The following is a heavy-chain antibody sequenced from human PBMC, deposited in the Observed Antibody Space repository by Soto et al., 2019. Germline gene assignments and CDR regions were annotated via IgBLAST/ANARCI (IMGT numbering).Heavy chain of an antibody. J-gene: IGHJ4*02. CDR2: ISSSDINI. CDR3: ARDYGDYVPRNDY. Sequence: EVQLVESGGGLIQPGGSLRLSCAASGFTFSSYSMNWVRQAPGKGLEWISYISSSDINIYYADSVKGRFTISRDIAKNSLYLQMNSLRADDTAVYYFARDYGDYVPRNDYWGQGTLVTVSS. CDR1: GFTFSSYS. D-gene: IGHD4-17*01. V-gene: IGHV3-48*01.